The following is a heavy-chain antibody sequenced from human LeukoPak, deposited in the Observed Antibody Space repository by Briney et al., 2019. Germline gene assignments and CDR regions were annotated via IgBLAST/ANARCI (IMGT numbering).Heavy chain of an antibody. CDR1: GGTFSSYA. CDR3: AREGCSGGSCYSNYYYMDV. CDR2: IIPIFGTA. Sequence: ASVKVSCKASGGTFSSYAISWVRQAPGQGLEWMGGIIPIFGTAHYAQNFQGRVTITADESTSTAYMELSRLRSDDTAVYYCAREGCSGGSCYSNYYYMDVWGKGTTVTVSS. J-gene: IGHJ6*03. D-gene: IGHD2-15*01. V-gene: IGHV1-69*13.